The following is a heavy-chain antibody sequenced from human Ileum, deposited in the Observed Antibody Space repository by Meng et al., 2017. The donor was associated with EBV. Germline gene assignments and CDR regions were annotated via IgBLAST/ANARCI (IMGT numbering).Heavy chain of an antibody. CDR3: AASSSSWYQNWFDP. J-gene: IGHJ5*02. CDR1: GYTFTSYG. CDR2: ISAYNGNT. D-gene: IGHD6-13*01. V-gene: IGHV1-18*01. Sequence: QVQLVQPGAEVKKPGASVKVSRXASGYTFTSYGISWVRQAPGQGLEWMGWISAYNGNTNYAQKLQGRVTMTTDTSTSTAYMELRSLRSDDTAVYYCAASSSSWYQNWFDPWGQGTRVTVSS.